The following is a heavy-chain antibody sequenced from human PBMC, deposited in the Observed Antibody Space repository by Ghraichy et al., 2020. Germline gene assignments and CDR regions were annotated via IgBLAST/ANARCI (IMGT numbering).Heavy chain of an antibody. J-gene: IGHJ4*02. CDR2: ISYDGSNK. D-gene: IGHD4-17*01. CDR3: AKDSRSLTVTTPGY. V-gene: IGHV3-30*18. CDR1: GFTFSSYG. Sequence: LSLTCAASGFTFSSYGMHWVRQAPGKGLEWVAVISYDGSNKYYADSVKGRFTISRDNSKNTLYLQMNSLRAEDTAVYYCAKDSRSLTVTTPGYWGQGTLVTVSS.